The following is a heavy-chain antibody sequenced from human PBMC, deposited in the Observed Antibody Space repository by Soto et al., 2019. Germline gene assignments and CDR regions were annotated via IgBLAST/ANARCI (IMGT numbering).Heavy chain of an antibody. Sequence: TLSLTCAVSGGSSSICGYAWGCIRQPPGKGVEGIAYICDSGSTYYNPSVKRRVTISVDRSKNQFSLKLSSMTAADTAVYYCARVPYPWGQGTLVTVSS. CDR2: ICDSGST. CDR1: GGSSSICGYA. CDR3: ARVPYP. V-gene: IGHV4-30-2*01. J-gene: IGHJ5*02.